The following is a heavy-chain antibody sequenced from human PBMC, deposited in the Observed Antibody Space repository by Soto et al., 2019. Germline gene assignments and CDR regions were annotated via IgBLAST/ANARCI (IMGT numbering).Heavy chain of an antibody. V-gene: IGHV1-46*01. CDR3: ARGRGWFDP. J-gene: IGHJ5*02. CDR1: GYTFTSYY. Sequence: ASVKVSCKASGYTFTSYYMHWVRQAPGQGLEWMGIINPSGGSTSYAQKFQGRVTMTRDTSTSTVYMELSSVTAADTAVYYCARGRGWFDPWGQGTLVTVSS. CDR2: INPSGGST.